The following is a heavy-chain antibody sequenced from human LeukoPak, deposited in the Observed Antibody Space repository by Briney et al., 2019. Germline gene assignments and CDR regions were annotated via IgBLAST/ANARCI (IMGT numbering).Heavy chain of an antibody. J-gene: IGHJ1*01. Sequence: EASVKVSCKASGYTFTDYYLHWVRQAPGQGLEWMGWINPNGGGTNYAQNFQGRVTMTRDTSISTTYMELRSLRSDDTAVYYCAKSMSGGLGFFQSWGQGTLVTVSS. D-gene: IGHD2-15*01. CDR3: AKSMSGGLGFFQS. CDR2: INPNGGGT. CDR1: GYTFTDYY. V-gene: IGHV1-2*02.